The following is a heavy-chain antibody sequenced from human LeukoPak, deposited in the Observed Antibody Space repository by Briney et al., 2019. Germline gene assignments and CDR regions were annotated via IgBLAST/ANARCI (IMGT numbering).Heavy chain of an antibody. V-gene: IGHV3-21*04. D-gene: IGHD2-21*01. Sequence: GGSLRLSCAASGFTFSSYSMNWVRQAPGKGLEWVSSISSSSSYIYYADSVKGRFTISRDNSKNTLYLQMNSLRAEDAAVYFCAKAPVTSCRGAYCYPFDSWGQGTLVTVSS. CDR2: ISSSSSYI. J-gene: IGHJ4*02. CDR3: AKAPVTSCRGAYCYPFDS. CDR1: GFTFSSYS.